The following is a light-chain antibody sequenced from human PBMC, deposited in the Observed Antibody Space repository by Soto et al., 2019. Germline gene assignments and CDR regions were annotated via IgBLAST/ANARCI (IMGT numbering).Light chain of an antibody. Sequence: QSALTQPASVSGSPGQSITISCTGTSSDVGSYNLVSWYQQHPGKAPNLMIYEGSKRPSGVSNRFSGSKPGNTASLTISGLQAEDEADYYCCSYAGSSTFFYVFGTGTKVTVL. CDR2: EGS. CDR1: SSDVGSYNL. CDR3: CSYAGSSTFFYV. J-gene: IGLJ1*01. V-gene: IGLV2-23*03.